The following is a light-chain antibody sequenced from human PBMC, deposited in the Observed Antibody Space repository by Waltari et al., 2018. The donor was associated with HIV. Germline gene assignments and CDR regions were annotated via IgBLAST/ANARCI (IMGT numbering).Light chain of an antibody. CDR3: SSYTSSNTLV. J-gene: IGLJ1*01. CDR1: SSDIGGYNY. V-gene: IGLV2-14*03. Sequence: QSALTQPASVSGSPGQSITISCTGTSSDIGGYNYVSWYQHHPGKAPKLMFYDVSNRPSGVSNRFSGSNSGNTASLTISGLQAEDEADYYCSSYTSSNTLVFGTGTKVTVL. CDR2: DVS.